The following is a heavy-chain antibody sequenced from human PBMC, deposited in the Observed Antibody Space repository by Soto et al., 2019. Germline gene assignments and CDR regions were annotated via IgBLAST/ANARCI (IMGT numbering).Heavy chain of an antibody. J-gene: IGHJ4*02. V-gene: IGHV4-38-2*02. Sequence: TGAVPGESSSSGCFWCWIRHPPGKGLEWIANMYHDGNTHYNPSLKSRVTMSVDTSKNQFSLKLNSVTAADTAVYYCARESYSGYHSYDYWGQGIPVTVYS. CDR1: GESSSSGCF. CDR2: MYHDGNT. D-gene: IGHD5-12*01. CDR3: ARESYSGYHSYDY.